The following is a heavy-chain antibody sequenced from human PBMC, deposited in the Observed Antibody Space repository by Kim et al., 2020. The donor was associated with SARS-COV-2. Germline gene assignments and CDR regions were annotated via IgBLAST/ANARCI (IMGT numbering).Heavy chain of an antibody. CDR3: AKGGVVVITTDFDY. CDR2: IWYDGSNK. J-gene: IGHJ4*02. D-gene: IGHD3-22*01. CDR1: GFTFSSYA. V-gene: IGHV3-33*06. Sequence: GGSLRLSCAASGFTFSSYAMHWVRQAPGKGLEWVAVIWYDGSNKYYADSVKGRFTISRDNSKNTLYLQMNSLRAEDTAVYYCAKGGVVVITTDFDYWGQG.